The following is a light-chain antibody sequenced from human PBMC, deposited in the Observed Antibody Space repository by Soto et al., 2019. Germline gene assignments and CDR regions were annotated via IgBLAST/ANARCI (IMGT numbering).Light chain of an antibody. CDR2: SNN. V-gene: IGLV1-44*01. J-gene: IGLJ1*01. CDR3: AAWDDSLNVHYV. Sequence: QSVLTQPPSASGTPGQRVTISCSGSSSNIRSNTVNWYQQLPGTAPKLLIYSNNQRPSGVPDRFSGSKSGTSASLAISGLQSEDEADYYCAAWDDSLNVHYVFGTGTKLTVL. CDR1: SSNIRSNT.